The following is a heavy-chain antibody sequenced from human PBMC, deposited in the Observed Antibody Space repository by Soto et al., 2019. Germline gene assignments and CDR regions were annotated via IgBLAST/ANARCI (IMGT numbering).Heavy chain of an antibody. CDR2: TYYRSKWYN. CDR1: GDSVSGNSPT. CDR3: ARGRNYAFDI. J-gene: IGHJ3*02. Sequence: PSQTLSLTCAISGDSVSGNSPTWNWFRQSPSRGLEWLGRTYYRSKWYNDYAVSVKSRIIINPDTSKNQFSLQLNSVTPEDTAVYYCARGRNYAFDIWGQGTVVTVS. D-gene: IGHD2-21*01. V-gene: IGHV6-1*01.